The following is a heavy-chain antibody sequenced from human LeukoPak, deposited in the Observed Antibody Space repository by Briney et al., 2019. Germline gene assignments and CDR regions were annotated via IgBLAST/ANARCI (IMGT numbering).Heavy chain of an antibody. J-gene: IGHJ3*02. CDR3: ARDRGGSLDAFDI. D-gene: IGHD1-26*01. Sequence: GGSLRLSCAASGFTFSSYGMHWVRQAPGKGLEWVAVIWYDGSNKYYADSVKGRFTISRDNSKNTLCLQMNSLRAEDTAVYYCARDRGGSLDAFDIWGQGTMVTVSS. CDR1: GFTFSSYG. CDR2: IWYDGSNK. V-gene: IGHV3-33*01.